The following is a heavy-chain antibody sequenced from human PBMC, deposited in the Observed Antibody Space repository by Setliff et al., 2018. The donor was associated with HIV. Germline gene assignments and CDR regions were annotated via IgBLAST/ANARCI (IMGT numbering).Heavy chain of an antibody. J-gene: IGHJ4*02. V-gene: IGHV4-39*07. CDR1: GGSISSSSYY. CDR2: LYFSGRA. D-gene: IGHD2-2*01. CDR3: ARVQPGEWVDY. Sequence: SETLSLTCTVSGGSISSSSYYWGWIRQPPGKGLEWVGSLYFSGRAYYNPSLKSRVTVSVDASKNQFSLKLSSVTAADTAVYYCARVQPGEWVDYWGQGTRVTVSS.